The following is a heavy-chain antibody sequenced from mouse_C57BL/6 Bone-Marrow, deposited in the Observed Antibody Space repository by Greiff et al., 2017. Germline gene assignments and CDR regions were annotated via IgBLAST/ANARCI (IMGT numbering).Heavy chain of an antibody. J-gene: IGHJ4*01. CDR2: IYPGSGNT. Sequence: VQLQQSGAELVRPGASVKLSCKASGYTFTDYYINWVKQRPGQGLEWIARIYPGSGNTYYNEKFKGKATLTAEKSSSTAYMQLSSLTSEDSAVYFGAREGWSYAMDYWGQGTSVTVSS. V-gene: IGHV1-76*01. CDR1: GYTFTDYY. CDR3: AREGWSYAMDY. D-gene: IGHD2-3*01.